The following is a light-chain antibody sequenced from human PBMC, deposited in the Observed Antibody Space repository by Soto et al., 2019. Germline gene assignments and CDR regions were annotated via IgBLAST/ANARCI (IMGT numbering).Light chain of an antibody. Sequence: DIVMTQSPLSLPVTPGEPASISCRPSQSLLHSIGYTSLDWYLQKPGQSPQLLIYLGSNRASGVPDRFSGSGSGTNFTLKISRVEAEDVGVYYCMQALQTLPLTFGGGTKVEIK. CDR1: QSLLHSIGYTS. CDR2: LGS. J-gene: IGKJ4*01. CDR3: MQALQTLPLT. V-gene: IGKV2-28*01.